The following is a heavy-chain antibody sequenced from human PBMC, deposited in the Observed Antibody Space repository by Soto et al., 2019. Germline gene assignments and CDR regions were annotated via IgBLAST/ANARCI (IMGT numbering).Heavy chain of an antibody. CDR1: GFTFSDYY. D-gene: IGHD4-4*01. CDR3: ARALEGVTDWFDP. CDR2: ISSSGSTI. J-gene: IGHJ5*02. Sequence: PGGSLRLSCAASGFTFSDYYMSWIRQAPGQGLEWVSYISSSGSTIYYADSVKGRFTIFSVNTKNYLYLQMNSLRAEDTAVYYCARALEGVTDWFDPWGQGTLVTVSS. V-gene: IGHV3-11*01.